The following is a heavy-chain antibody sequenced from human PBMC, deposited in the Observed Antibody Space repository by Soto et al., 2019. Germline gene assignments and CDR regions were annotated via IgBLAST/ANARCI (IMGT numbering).Heavy chain of an antibody. CDR1: GGSISTVDYW. Sequence: SETLSLTCTVSGGSISTVDYWWSWIRQSPDMGLEWIGHIYDGGRTYNNPSLESRVTMSVDTSKSQLSLTLSSVSAADTDVYYSARVLSVDKVDSWGQGTLV. CDR2: IYDGGRT. D-gene: IGHD2-21*01. V-gene: IGHV4-30-4*01. J-gene: IGHJ4*02. CDR3: ARVLSVDKVDS.